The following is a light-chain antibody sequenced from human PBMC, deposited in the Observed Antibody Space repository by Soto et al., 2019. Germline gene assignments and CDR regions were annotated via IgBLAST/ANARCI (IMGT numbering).Light chain of an antibody. V-gene: IGLV2-14*01. CDR2: EVS. J-gene: IGLJ1*01. CDR3: SSYTSSSTA. Sequence: QSALTQPASVSGSPGQSITISCTGTSSDVGGYNYVSWYQQHPGKAPKLMIYEVSNRPSGVSNRFSGSKSGNTASLTISGLQDEDEADYYCSSYTSSSTAFGTGTKSPS. CDR1: SSDVGGYNY.